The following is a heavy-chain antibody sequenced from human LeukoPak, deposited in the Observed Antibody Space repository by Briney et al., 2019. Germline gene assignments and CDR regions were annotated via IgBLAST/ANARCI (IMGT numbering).Heavy chain of an antibody. Sequence: GGSLRLSCAASGFTFSSYGMHWVRQAPAKGLELVAVISYYGSNKYYADSVKGRFTISRDTSKNTLYLKMNSLRAEDTAVYYCAKGGSCGGSCYYFDYWGQGTLVTVSS. J-gene: IGHJ4*02. CDR1: GFTFSSYG. V-gene: IGHV3-30*18. D-gene: IGHD2-15*01. CDR2: ISYYGSNK. CDR3: AKGGSCGGSCYYFDY.